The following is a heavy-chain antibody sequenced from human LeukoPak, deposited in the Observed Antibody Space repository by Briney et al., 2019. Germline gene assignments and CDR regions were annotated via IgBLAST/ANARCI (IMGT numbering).Heavy chain of an antibody. Sequence: GASVKVSCKASGGTFSSYAISWVRQAPGQGLEWMGGIIPIFGTVNYAQKFQGRVTITADKSTSTAYMELGSLRSEDTAVYYCARAAPGNSGDYWGQGTLVTVSS. CDR3: ARAAPGNSGDY. J-gene: IGHJ4*02. V-gene: IGHV1-69*06. CDR1: GGTFSSYA. CDR2: IIPIFGTV. D-gene: IGHD4-23*01.